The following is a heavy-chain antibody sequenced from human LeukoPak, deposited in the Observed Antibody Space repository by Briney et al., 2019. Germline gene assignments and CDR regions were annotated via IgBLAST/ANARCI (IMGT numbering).Heavy chain of an antibody. CDR2: MNPNSGNT. CDR3: ARESAGSESDRGAIDY. Sequence: ASVKVSCKASGYTFTSYDINWVRQATGQGLEWMGWMNPNSGNTGYAQKFQGRVTITRNTSISTAYMELSSLRSEDTAVYYCARESAGSESDRGAIDYWGQGTLVTVSS. D-gene: IGHD1-26*01. J-gene: IGHJ4*02. CDR1: GYTFTSYD. V-gene: IGHV1-8*03.